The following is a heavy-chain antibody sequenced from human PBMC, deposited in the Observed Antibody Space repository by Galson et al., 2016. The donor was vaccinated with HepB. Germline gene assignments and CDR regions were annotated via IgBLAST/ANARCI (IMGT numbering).Heavy chain of an antibody. D-gene: IGHD1-20*01. CDR3: ARAGRYNWNVNWFDP. Sequence: CAISWDSVSSNSAAWNWIRQSPSRGLEWLGRTYYRSKWYNDYAVSVKSRITINPDTSKNQFSLQLNSVTPEDTAVYYCARAGRYNWNVNWFDPWGQGTLVTVSS. J-gene: IGHJ5*02. CDR1: WDSVSSNSAA. CDR2: TYYRSKWYN. V-gene: IGHV6-1*01.